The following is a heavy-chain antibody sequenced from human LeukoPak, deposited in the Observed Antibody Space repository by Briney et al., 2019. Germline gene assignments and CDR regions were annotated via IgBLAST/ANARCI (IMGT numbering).Heavy chain of an antibody. CDR1: GFLFRDYG. V-gene: IGHV3-30*02. D-gene: IGHD3-3*01. CDR3: AKDGVNYDFWNGYFDH. Sequence: GGSLRLSCTASGFLFRDYGMNWVRQAPGKGLEWVMFIRYDGSKQYYADSVKGRFTISKDNSKNTVSLQMNSLRVEDTAIYYCAKDGVNYDFWNGYFDHWGQGALVTVSS. J-gene: IGHJ4*02. CDR2: IRYDGSKQ.